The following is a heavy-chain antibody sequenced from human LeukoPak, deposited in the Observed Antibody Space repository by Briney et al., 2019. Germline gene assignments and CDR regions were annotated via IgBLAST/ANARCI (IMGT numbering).Heavy chain of an antibody. D-gene: IGHD6-19*01. J-gene: IGHJ4*02. CDR1: GGSISSSSYY. CDR2: IYYSGST. CDR3: ARDRVAVDY. V-gene: IGHV4-39*07. Sequence: SETLSLTCTVSGGSISSSSYYWGWIRRPPGKGLEWIGSIYYSGSTYYNPSLKSRVTISVDTSKNQFSLKLSSVTAADTAVYYCARDRVAVDYWGQGTLVTVSS.